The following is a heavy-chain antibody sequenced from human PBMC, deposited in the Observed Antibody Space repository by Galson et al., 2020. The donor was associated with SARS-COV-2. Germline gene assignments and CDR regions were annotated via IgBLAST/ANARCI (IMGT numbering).Heavy chain of an antibody. CDR3: ARIVGGWLQDYYYYGMDV. D-gene: IGHD6-19*01. CDR1: GFSLSNARMG. Sequence: KMSGPTLVKPTQTLTLTCTVSGFSLSNARMGVSWLRQPPGKALEWLAHIISNDEKSYSTSLKTRLTISKDTSKSQVVLTMTNMDPVDTATYYCARIVGGWLQDYYYYGMDVWGQGTTVTVSS. J-gene: IGHJ6*02. V-gene: IGHV2-26*01. CDR2: IISNDEK.